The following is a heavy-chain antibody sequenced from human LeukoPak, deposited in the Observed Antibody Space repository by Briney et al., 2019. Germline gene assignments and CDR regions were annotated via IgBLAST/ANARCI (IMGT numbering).Heavy chain of an antibody. CDR2: ISSSSSYK. CDR1: GFTFSSYS. D-gene: IGHD1-26*01. J-gene: IGHJ4*02. CDR3: ARETNSGDEWEPPASLDH. V-gene: IGHV3-21*01. Sequence: PGGSLRLSCAASGFTFSSYSMNWVRQAPGKGLEWVSSISSSSSYKYYADSVKGRFTISRDNAKNSLYLQMNSLRVEDTAEYYCARETNSGDEWEPPASLDHWGQGTLVTVSS.